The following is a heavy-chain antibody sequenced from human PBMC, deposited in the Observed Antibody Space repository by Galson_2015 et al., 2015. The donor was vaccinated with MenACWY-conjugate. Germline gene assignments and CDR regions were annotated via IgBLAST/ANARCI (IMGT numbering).Heavy chain of an antibody. V-gene: IGHV3-7*01. CDR2: INDEGGGEK. CDR1: GFTFSSYW. D-gene: IGHD2-2*01. CDR3: ASESAAATNGNSLDI. J-gene: IGHJ3*02. Sequence: SLRLSCAASGFTFSSYWMSWVRQAPGKGLEWVANINDEGGGEKYYVDSVKGRVSISRDNDNNSLYLQMSSLRAEDTAVYFCASESAAATNGNSLDISVLGTMLTVSS.